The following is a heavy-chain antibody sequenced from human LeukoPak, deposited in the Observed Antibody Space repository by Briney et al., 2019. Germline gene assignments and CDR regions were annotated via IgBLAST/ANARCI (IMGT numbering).Heavy chain of an antibody. CDR1: GGSFSGYY. CDR3: ARWTVDYNWFDP. D-gene: IGHD2-15*01. Sequence: PSETLSLTCAVYGGSFSGYYWSWIRQPPGKGLEWIGEINHSGSTNYNPSLKRRVTISVDTSKNQFSLKLSSVTAADPAVYYCARWTVDYNWFDPWGQGTLVTVSS. J-gene: IGHJ5*02. V-gene: IGHV4-34*01. CDR2: INHSGST.